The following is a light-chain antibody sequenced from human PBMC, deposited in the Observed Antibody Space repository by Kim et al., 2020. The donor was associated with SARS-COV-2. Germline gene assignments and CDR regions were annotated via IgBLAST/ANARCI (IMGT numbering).Light chain of an antibody. Sequence: LTAGKRAPLPCRASQSVTSEYVAWYQQNLGRPPRLLISGASSRATGIPDRFSGSGSGTDFTLAISRLETEDFAVYYCQQYGNSPYTFGQGTKLEI. V-gene: IGKV3-20*01. CDR3: QQYGNSPYT. CDR2: GAS. CDR1: QSVTSEY. J-gene: IGKJ2*01.